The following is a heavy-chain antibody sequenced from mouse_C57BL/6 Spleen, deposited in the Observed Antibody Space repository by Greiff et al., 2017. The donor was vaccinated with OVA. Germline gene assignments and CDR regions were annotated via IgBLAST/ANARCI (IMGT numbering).Heavy chain of an antibody. Sequence: QVQLKQSGAELVRPGTSVKVSCKASGYAFTNYLIEWVKQRPGQGLEWIGVINPGSGRTNYNEKFKGKATLTADKSSSTAYMQLSSLTSEDSAVYFCARDYSNYSWFAYWGQGTLVTVSA. CDR2: INPGSGRT. CDR3: ARDYSNYSWFAY. J-gene: IGHJ3*01. V-gene: IGHV1-54*01. CDR1: GYAFTNYL. D-gene: IGHD2-5*01.